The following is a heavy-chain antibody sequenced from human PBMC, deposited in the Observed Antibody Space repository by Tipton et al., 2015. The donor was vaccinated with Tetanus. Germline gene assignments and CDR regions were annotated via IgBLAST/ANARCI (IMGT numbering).Heavy chain of an antibody. D-gene: IGHD6-6*01. CDR3: ARVWGRGQLVTKPNWYFDL. CDR1: GFSFSSYA. CDR2: IRGSGGHI. Sequence: SLRLSCAASGFSFSSYAMTWVRQAPGKGLEWVSSIRGSGGHIYYADSVKGRFTISRDNAKNSLSLQVNSLRAEDTAVYYCARVWGRGQLVTKPNWYFDLWGRGTLVTVSS. V-gene: IGHV3-21*04. J-gene: IGHJ2*01.